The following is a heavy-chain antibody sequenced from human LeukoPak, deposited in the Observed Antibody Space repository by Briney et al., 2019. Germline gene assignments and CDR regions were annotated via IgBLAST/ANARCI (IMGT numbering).Heavy chain of an antibody. J-gene: IGHJ4*02. D-gene: IGHD1-1*01. CDR2: VYYSGST. Sequence: SETLSLTCTVSGGSISSYYWSWIRQPPGKGLEWIGYVYYSGSTNYNPSLTSRVTISVDTSKNQFSLKLSSVTAADTAVYYCARGQTEFDYWGQGTLVTVSS. V-gene: IGHV4-59*01. CDR3: ARGQTEFDY. CDR1: GGSISSYY.